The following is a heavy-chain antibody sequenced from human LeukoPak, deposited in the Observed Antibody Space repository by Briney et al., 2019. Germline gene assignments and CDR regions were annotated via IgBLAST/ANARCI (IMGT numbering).Heavy chain of an antibody. CDR2: IYYSGST. D-gene: IGHD3-22*01. CDR1: GGSISSSSYY. Sequence: SETLSLTCTVSGGSISSSSYYWGWIRQPPGKGPEWIGSIYYSGSTYYNPSLKSRVTISVDTSKNQFSLKLSSVTAADTAVYYCATYYYDSSGYEPEANDAFDIWGQGTMVTVSS. J-gene: IGHJ3*02. CDR3: ATYYYDSSGYEPEANDAFDI. V-gene: IGHV4-39*07.